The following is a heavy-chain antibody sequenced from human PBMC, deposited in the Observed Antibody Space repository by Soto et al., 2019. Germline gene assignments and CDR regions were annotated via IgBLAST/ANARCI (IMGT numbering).Heavy chain of an antibody. D-gene: IGHD3-3*01. CDR2: LSSSSSYI. CDR3: ARAGVTIFGVVIPYPNWLAP. V-gene: IGHV3-21*01. CDR1: GFTFSSYS. J-gene: IGHJ5*02. Sequence: GGSLRLSCAASGFTFSSYSMNWVRQAPGKGLEWVSSLSSSSSYIYYADSVKGRFTISRDNAKNSLYLQMNSLRAEDTAVYYCARAGVTIFGVVIPYPNWLAPWGQGTFVPVSS.